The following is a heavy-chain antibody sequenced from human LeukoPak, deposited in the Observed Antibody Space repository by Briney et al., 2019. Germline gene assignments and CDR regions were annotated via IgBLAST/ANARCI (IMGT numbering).Heavy chain of an antibody. D-gene: IGHD3/OR15-3a*01. J-gene: IGHJ3*02. CDR1: GFTFNKYN. CDR3: ARNGGTGYYLNDAVDI. V-gene: IGHV3-21*01. CDR2: ISSNSSYI. Sequence: GGSLRLSCAASGFTFNKYNMNWVRQAPGKGLEWVSSISSNSSYIYYADSVKGRFTISRDNAKNSLYLQMNSLRAEDTAVYYCARNGGTGYYLNDAVDIWGQGTMVTVSS.